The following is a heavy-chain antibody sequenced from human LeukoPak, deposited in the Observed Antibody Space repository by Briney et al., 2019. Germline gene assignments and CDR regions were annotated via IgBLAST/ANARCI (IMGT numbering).Heavy chain of an antibody. CDR2: IYHSGST. CDR3: ARHYDSSGYYPLYYFDY. Sequence: PSETLSLTCAVPGYSISSGYYWGWIRQPPGKGLEWIGSIYHSGSTYYNPSLKSRVTISVDTSKNQFSLKLSSVTAADTAVYYCARHYDSSGYYPLYYFDYWGQGTLVTVSS. V-gene: IGHV4-38-2*01. CDR1: GYSISSGYY. D-gene: IGHD3-22*01. J-gene: IGHJ4*02.